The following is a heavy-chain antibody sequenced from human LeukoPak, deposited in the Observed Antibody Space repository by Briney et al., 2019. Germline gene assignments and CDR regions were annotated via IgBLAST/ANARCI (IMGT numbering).Heavy chain of an antibody. D-gene: IGHD5-12*01. J-gene: IGHJ4*02. CDR3: ARTLGSGYDPYFDY. CDR1: GGSVSSGSYY. Sequence: SETLSLTCTVSGGSVSSGSYYWSWIRQPPGKGLEWIGYTHYSGSTKYNPSLNSRVTISLDTSKNQFSLKLNSVTAADTAVYYCARTLGSGYDPYFDYWGQGTLVTVSS. CDR2: THYSGST. V-gene: IGHV4-61*01.